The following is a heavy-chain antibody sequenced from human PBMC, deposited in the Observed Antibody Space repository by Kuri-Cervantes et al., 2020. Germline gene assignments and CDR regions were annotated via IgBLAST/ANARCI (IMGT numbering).Heavy chain of an antibody. CDR3: ARGLEGVWGSYPDY. Sequence: GESLKISCAASGFTFSSYAMHWVRQAPGKGLEWVAVISYDGSNKYYADSVKGRFTISRDNSKNTLYLQMNSLRAEDTAVYYCARGLEGVWGSYPDYWGQGTLVTVSS. D-gene: IGHD3-16*01. V-gene: IGHV3-30-3*01. CDR1: GFTFSSYA. J-gene: IGHJ4*02. CDR2: ISYDGSNK.